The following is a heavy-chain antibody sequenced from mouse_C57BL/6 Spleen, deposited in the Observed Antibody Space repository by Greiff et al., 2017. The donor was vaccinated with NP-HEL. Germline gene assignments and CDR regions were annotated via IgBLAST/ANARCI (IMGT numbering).Heavy chain of an antibody. CDR1: GFTFSSYA. CDR2: ISDGGSYT. CDR3: AIHYYGSSPYFDY. J-gene: IGHJ2*01. D-gene: IGHD1-1*01. V-gene: IGHV5-4*03. Sequence: EVKLVESGGGLVKPGGSLKLSCAASGFTFSSYAMSWVRQTPEKRLEWVATISDGGSYTYYPDNVKGRFTISRDNAKNNLYLQMSHLKSEDTAMYYCAIHYYGSSPYFDYWGQGTTLTVSS.